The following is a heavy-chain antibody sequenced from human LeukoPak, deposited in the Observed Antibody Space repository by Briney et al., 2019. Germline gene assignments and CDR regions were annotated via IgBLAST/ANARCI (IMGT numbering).Heavy chain of an antibody. CDR1: GYTFTGYY. V-gene: IGHV1-2*02. CDR2: INPNSGGT. J-gene: IGHJ6*03. D-gene: IGHD6-19*01. CDR3: ARADSSGWYGGYFYYYMDV. Sequence: ASVKVSCKASGYTFTGYYMHWVRQAPGQGLEWMGWINPNSGGTNYAQKFQGRVTMTRDTSTSTAYMELSRLRSDDTAVYYCARADSSGWYGGYFYYYMDVWGKGTTVTVSS.